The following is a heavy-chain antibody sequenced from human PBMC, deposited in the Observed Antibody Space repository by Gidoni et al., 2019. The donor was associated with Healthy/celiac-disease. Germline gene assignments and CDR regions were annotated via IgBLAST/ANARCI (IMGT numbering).Heavy chain of an antibody. CDR1: GGSFSGYY. CDR2: INHSGST. V-gene: IGHV4-34*01. CDR3: ARSSYYYDSGLGY. J-gene: IGHJ4*02. Sequence: QVQLQQWGAGLLKPSETLSLTCAVYGGSFSGYYWSWIRQPPGKGLEWIGEINHSGSTNYNPSLKSRVTISVDTSKNQFSLKLSSVTAADTAVYYCARSSYYYDSGLGYWGQGTLVTVSS. D-gene: IGHD3-22*01.